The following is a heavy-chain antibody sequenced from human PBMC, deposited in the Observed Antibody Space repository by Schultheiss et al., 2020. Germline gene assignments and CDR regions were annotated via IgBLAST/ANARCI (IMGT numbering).Heavy chain of an antibody. Sequence: SLKISCAASGFTFDDYAMHWVRQAPGKGLEWVSGISWNSGSIGYADSVKGRFTISRDNAKNSLYLQMNSLRAEDTALYYCAKDGGPGGDYISYYYYYGMDVWGQGTTVTVSS. CDR3: AKDGGPGGDYISYYYYYGMDV. CDR1: GFTFDDYA. CDR2: ISWNSGSI. V-gene: IGHV3-9*01. D-gene: IGHD4-17*01. J-gene: IGHJ6*02.